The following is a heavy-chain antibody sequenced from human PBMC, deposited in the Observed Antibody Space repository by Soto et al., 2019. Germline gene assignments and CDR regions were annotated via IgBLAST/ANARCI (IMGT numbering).Heavy chain of an antibody. CDR1: GGSISSGDYY. Sequence: SETLSLTCTVSGGSISSGDYYWIWIRQPPGKGLEWIGYIYYSGSTYYNPSLKSRVTISVDTSKNQFSLKLSSVTAADTAVYYCARGKTTVHDYWGQGTLVTVSS. CDR3: ARGKTTVHDY. D-gene: IGHD4-17*01. CDR2: IYYSGST. J-gene: IGHJ4*02. V-gene: IGHV4-30-4*01.